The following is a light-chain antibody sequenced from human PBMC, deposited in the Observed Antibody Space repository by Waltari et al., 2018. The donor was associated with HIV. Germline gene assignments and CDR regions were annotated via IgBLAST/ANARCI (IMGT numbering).Light chain of an antibody. Sequence: QSVLTQPPSASGTPGQRVTISCSGSSSNIGSNTVNWYQQLPGTAPKLLNYSNTPRPSRVPDRFSGSKSGTSASLAISGLQSEDEADYYCAAWDDSLNGPVFGGGTKLTVL. CDR2: SNT. V-gene: IGLV1-44*01. CDR1: SSNIGSNT. J-gene: IGLJ3*02. CDR3: AAWDDSLNGPV.